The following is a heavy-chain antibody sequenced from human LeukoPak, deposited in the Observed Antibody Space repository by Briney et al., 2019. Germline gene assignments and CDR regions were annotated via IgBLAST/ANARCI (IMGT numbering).Heavy chain of an antibody. CDR1: GFTFSDYW. D-gene: IGHD2-15*01. V-gene: IGHV3-7*01. CDR2: IRYDGNEK. J-gene: IGHJ6*02. Sequence: GGSLRLSCVASGFTFSDYWMSWVRQAPGKGLECVASIRYDGNEKYYMESEKGRFTTSRDHAKNSLYLQIDNLRAEDTARYFCARDRRRGVAGYGLDVWGQGTTVTVSS. CDR3: ARDRRRGVAGYGLDV.